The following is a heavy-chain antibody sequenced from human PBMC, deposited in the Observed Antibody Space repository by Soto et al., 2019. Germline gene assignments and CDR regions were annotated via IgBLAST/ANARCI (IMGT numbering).Heavy chain of an antibody. J-gene: IGHJ4*02. V-gene: IGHV1-46*01. D-gene: IGHD5-18*01. CDR3: ARDTHLDTAMASY. CDR2: VNPSGDNT. CDR1: GYTFTRYY. Sequence: ASVKVSCKASGYTFTRYYIHWVRQAPGQGLEWMGIVNPSGDNTNYAQKFRGRVTMTRDTSTNTVHMELSSLRSEDTAVYYCARDTHLDTAMASYWGQGTLVTVSS.